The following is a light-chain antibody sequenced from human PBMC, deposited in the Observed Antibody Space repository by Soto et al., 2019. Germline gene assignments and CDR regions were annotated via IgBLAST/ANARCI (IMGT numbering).Light chain of an antibody. Sequence: QSVLTQPASVSGSPGQSITISCTGTSSDVGSYNLVSWYQHHPGKAPTLIIYEDSKRPPGVSNRLSGSKSGNTASLTISGLQAEDEADYYCCSYAGSSTFVVFGGGTKLTVL. CDR3: CSYAGSSTFVV. CDR2: EDS. J-gene: IGLJ2*01. CDR1: SSDVGSYNL. V-gene: IGLV2-23*01.